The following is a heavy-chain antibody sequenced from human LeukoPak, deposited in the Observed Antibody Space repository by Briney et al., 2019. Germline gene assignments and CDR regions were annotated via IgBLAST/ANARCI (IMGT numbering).Heavy chain of an antibody. V-gene: IGHV4-59*11. CDR2: IFYSGST. CDR1: GGSISSHY. J-gene: IGHJ5*02. CDR3: AIGATKSNWFDP. Sequence: SETLSLTCTVSGGSISSHYWSWIRQPPGKGLEWIGYIFYSGSTNYNPSLKSRVTISVDTSKNQFSLKLRSVTAADTAVYYCAIGATKSNWFDPWGQGTLVTVSS. D-gene: IGHD1-26*01.